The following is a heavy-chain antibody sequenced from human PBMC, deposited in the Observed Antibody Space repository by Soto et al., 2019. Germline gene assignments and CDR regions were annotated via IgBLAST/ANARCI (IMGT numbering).Heavy chain of an antibody. D-gene: IGHD2-15*01. V-gene: IGHV1-46*03. Sequence: ASVKVSCKASGYTFTSYYMHWVRQAPGQGLEWMGIINPSGGSTSYAQKFQGRVTMTRDTSTSTVYMELSSLRSEDTAVYYCAFNPGYCSGGSCYSKGGHPFDIWGQGTMVTVSS. CDR3: AFNPGYCSGGSCYSKGGHPFDI. CDR1: GYTFTSYY. J-gene: IGHJ3*02. CDR2: INPSGGST.